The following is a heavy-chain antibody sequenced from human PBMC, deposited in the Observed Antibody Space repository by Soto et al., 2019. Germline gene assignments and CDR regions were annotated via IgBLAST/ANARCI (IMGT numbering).Heavy chain of an antibody. D-gene: IGHD3-10*01. CDR3: ARALCFGELPHYGMDV. CDR1: GGSISSGGYY. CDR2: IYYSGST. Sequence: QVQLQESGPGLVKPSQTLSLPCTVSGGSISSGGYYWSWIRQHPGKGLEWIGYIYYSGSTYYNPSLKGRVTISVDTSKYHFTLKLSSVTAADTAVDYCARALCFGELPHYGMDVWCQGTTVTVSS. J-gene: IGHJ6*02. V-gene: IGHV4-31*03.